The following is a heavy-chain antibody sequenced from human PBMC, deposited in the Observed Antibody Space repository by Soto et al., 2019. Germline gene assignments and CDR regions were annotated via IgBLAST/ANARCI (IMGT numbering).Heavy chain of an antibody. Sequence: SVKVSCKAPGGTFSSYTISWVRQAPGQGLEWMGGIIPMFGTAKYAQKFQGRVTITADESTSTAYMELSSLRSEDTAVYYCARAGYCSGGSCSSDWFDPWGQGTLVTVSS. D-gene: IGHD2-15*01. CDR3: ARAGYCSGGSCSSDWFDP. CDR2: IIPMFGTA. V-gene: IGHV1-69*13. CDR1: GGTFSSYT. J-gene: IGHJ5*02.